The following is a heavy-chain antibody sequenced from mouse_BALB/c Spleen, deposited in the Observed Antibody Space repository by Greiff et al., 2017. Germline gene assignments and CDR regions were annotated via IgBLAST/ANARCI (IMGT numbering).Heavy chain of an antibody. D-gene: IGHD2-2*01. CDR2: INPGSGGT. CDR1: GYAFTNYL. Sequence: QVQLKESGAELVRPGTSVKVSCKASGYAFTNYLIEWVKQRPGQGLEWIGVINPGSGGTNYNEKFKGKATLTADKSSSTAYMQLSSLTSDDSAVYFCARSMGLRLDWYFDVWGAGTTVTVSS. V-gene: IGHV1-54*01. J-gene: IGHJ1*01. CDR3: ARSMGLRLDWYFDV.